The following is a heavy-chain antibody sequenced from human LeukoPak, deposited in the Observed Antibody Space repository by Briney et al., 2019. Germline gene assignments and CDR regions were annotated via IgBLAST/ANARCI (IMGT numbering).Heavy chain of an antibody. CDR3: VRVLAATPAFDY. Sequence: PGGSLRLSCAASGFTFSSYWMSWVRQAPGKGLEWVANIKQDGSEKYYEDSVKGRFTISRDNAKNSLFLQMNSLRAEDTAVYYCVRVLAATPAFDYWGRGTLVTVSS. J-gene: IGHJ4*02. CDR2: IKQDGSEK. CDR1: GFTFSSYW. D-gene: IGHD2-15*01. V-gene: IGHV3-7*04.